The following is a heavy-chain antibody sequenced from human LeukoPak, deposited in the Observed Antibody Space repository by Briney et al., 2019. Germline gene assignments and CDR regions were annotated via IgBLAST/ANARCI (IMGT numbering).Heavy chain of an antibody. CDR3: ARGPRPMVRGVTDY. V-gene: IGHV1-69*01. CDR2: IIPIFGTA. J-gene: IGHJ4*02. CDR1: GYSFTSYW. Sequence: KISCKGSGYSFTSYWIGWVRQAPGQGLEWMGGIIPIFGTANYAQKFQGRVTITADESTSTAYMELSSLRSEDTAVYYCARGPRPMVRGVTDYWGQGTLVTVSS. D-gene: IGHD3-10*01.